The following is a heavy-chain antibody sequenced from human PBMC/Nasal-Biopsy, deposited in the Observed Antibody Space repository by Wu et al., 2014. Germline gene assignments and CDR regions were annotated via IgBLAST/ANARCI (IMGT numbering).Heavy chain of an antibody. V-gene: IGHV3-43D*03. CDR1: GFTFGDYA. Sequence: LRLSCAASGFTFGDYAMLWVRHPPGKGLEWVSLITWDGDRTYYRDSVKGRFTISRDNNKSTLYLQMSSLRAEDTALYYCAKARCSGVSCPPDHWGQGTQVTASS. D-gene: IGHD2-15*01. J-gene: IGHJ4*02. CDR3: AKARCSGVSCPPDH. CDR2: ITWDGDRT.